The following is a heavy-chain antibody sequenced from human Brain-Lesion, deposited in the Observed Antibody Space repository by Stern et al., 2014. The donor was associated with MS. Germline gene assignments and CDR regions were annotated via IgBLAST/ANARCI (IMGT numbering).Heavy chain of an antibody. CDR3: AKWPHHIAVAGTRYFQH. CDR1: GFSFSTYA. CDR2: ISARGGPT. J-gene: IGHJ1*01. V-gene: IGHV3-23*04. D-gene: IGHD6-19*01. Sequence: EVQLVESGAGLVQPGGSLRLSCAASGFSFSTYAMSWVRQTPGKGLQWVSVISARGGPTYYADSVKGRFTISRDNSKNTLYLQMDSLRADDTAVYYCAKWPHHIAVAGTRYFQHWGQGTLVTVSS.